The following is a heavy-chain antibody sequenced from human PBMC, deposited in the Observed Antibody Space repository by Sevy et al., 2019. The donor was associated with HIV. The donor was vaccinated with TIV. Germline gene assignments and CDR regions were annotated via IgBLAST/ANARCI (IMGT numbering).Heavy chain of an antibody. CDR2: INHSGST. J-gene: IGHJ3*02. CDR3: ASGSGYYDSSDAFDI. D-gene: IGHD3-22*01. Sequence: SETLSLTCAVYGGSFSGYYWSWIRQPPGKGLEWIGEINHSGSTNYNPSLKSRVTISVDTSKNQFSLKLSSVTAADTAVYYCASGSGYYDSSDAFDIWGQGTMVTVSS. CDR1: GGSFSGYY. V-gene: IGHV4-34*01.